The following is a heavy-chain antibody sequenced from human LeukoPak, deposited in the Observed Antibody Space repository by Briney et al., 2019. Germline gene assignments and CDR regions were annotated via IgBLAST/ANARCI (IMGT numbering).Heavy chain of an antibody. CDR3: AREEGYGSGSYPSEA. CDR2: ISSSSSYI. D-gene: IGHD3-10*01. CDR1: GFTFSSYS. V-gene: IGHV3-21*01. J-gene: IGHJ5*02. Sequence: GGSLRLSCAASGFTFSSYSMTWVRQAPGKGLEWVSSISSSSSYIYYADSVKGRFTISRDNAKNSLYLQMNSLRAEDTAVYYCAREEGYGSGSYPSEAWGQGTLVTVSS.